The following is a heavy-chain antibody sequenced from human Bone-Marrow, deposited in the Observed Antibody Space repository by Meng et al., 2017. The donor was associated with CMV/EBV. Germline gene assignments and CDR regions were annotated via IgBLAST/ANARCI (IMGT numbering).Heavy chain of an antibody. D-gene: IGHD4-17*01. CDR1: GGTFSSYT. Sequence: SVKVSCKAAGGTFSSYTTSWVRQAPGQGLEWMGRIIPILGIANYAQKFQGRVRITADKSTSTAYMELSSLRSEDTAVYYCARDPSSYGDYSDNWFEPWGQGTLGTVSS. CDR2: IIPILGIA. J-gene: IGHJ5*02. V-gene: IGHV1-69*04. CDR3: ARDPSSYGDYSDNWFEP.